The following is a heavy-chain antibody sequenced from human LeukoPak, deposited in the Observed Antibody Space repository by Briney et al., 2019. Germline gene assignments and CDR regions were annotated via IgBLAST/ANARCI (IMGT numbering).Heavy chain of an antibody. CDR1: GGSFSGYY. V-gene: IGHV4-34*01. CDR2: INHSGST. Sequence: SETLSLTCAVYGGSFSGYYWSWIRQPPGKGLEWIGEINHSGSTNYNPSLKSRVTISVDTSKNQFPLRLSSVTAADTAMYYCASNSGWYSGNWGQGTLVIVSS. J-gene: IGHJ4*02. CDR3: ASNSGWYSGN. D-gene: IGHD6-19*01.